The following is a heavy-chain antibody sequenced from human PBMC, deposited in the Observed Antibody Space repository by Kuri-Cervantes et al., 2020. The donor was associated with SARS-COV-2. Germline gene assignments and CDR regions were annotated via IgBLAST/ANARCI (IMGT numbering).Heavy chain of an antibody. V-gene: IGHV3-30-3*01. J-gene: IGHJ4*02. CDR3: ARDQDDYVWGSYNYFDY. Sequence: LSLTCAASGFIFNRFAIQWVRQVPGKGLEWVAVVSYDGSSKYYADSVKGRFTISRDNSKNTVYLQMNSLRAEDTAMYYCARDQDDYVWGSYNYFDYWGQGTLVTVSS. CDR2: VSYDGSSK. CDR1: GFIFNRFA. D-gene: IGHD3-16*01.